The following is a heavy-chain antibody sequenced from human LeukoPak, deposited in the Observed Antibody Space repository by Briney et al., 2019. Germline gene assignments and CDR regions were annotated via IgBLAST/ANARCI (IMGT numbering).Heavy chain of an antibody. J-gene: IGHJ4*02. CDR1: RVSPTGDS. Sequence: PPQTPSPTSAVSRVSPTGDSSRAGCQPPGKGLEWIGEINHSGSTNYNPSLKSRVTISVDTSKNQFSLKLSSVTAADTAVYYCAIHSYSSGWWAIDYWGQGTLVTVSS. D-gene: IGHD6-19*01. CDR2: INHSGST. V-gene: IGHV4-34*01. CDR3: AIHSYSSGWWAIDY.